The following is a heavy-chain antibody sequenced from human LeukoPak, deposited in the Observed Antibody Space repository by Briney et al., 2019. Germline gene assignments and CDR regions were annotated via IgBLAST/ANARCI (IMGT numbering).Heavy chain of an antibody. Sequence: SGGSLRLSCAASGFTVSSNYMSWVRQAPGKGLEWVSVIYSGGSTYYEDSVKGRFTISRDNSKNTLYLQMNSLRAEDTAVYYCARGGGRGVIKSADAFDIWGQGTMVTVSS. CDR3: ARGGGRGVIKSADAFDI. CDR1: GFTVSSNY. J-gene: IGHJ3*02. D-gene: IGHD3-10*01. V-gene: IGHV3-53*01. CDR2: IYSGGST.